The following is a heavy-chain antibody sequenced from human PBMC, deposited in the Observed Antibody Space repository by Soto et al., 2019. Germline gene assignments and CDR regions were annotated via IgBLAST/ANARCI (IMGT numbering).Heavy chain of an antibody. CDR1: GFTFSSYA. CDR2: ISYDGSNK. CDR3: ARYDHELMVRGVIMNAFDI. V-gene: IGHV3-30-3*01. J-gene: IGHJ3*02. D-gene: IGHD3-10*01. Sequence: GGSLRLSCAASGFTFSSYAMHWVRQAPGKGLEWVAVISYDGSNKYYADSVKGRFTISRDNSKNTLYLQMNSLRAEDTAVYYCARYDHELMVRGVIMNAFDIWGQGTMVTVSS.